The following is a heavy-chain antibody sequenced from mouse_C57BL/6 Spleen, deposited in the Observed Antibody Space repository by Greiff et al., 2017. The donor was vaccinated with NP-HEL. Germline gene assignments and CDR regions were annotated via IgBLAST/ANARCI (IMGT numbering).Heavy chain of an antibody. CDR2: IDPETGGT. Sequence: VQLQQSGAELVRPGASVTLSCKASGYTFTDYEMHWVKQTPVHGLEWIGAIDPETGGTAYNQKFKGKAILTADKSSSTAYMELRSLTSEDSAVYYCTRDGIYYDYFDYWGQGTTLTVSS. CDR3: TRDGIYYDYFDY. CDR1: GYTFTDYE. D-gene: IGHD2-4*01. J-gene: IGHJ2*01. V-gene: IGHV1-15*01.